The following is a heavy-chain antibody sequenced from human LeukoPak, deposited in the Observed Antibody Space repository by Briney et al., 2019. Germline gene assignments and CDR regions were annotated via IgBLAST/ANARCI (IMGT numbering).Heavy chain of an antibody. D-gene: IGHD3-9*01. V-gene: IGHV3-48*03. Sequence: GGSLRLSCAASGFTFSSYEMNWVRQAPGKGLEWVSYISSSGSTIYYADSVKGRFTISRDIAKNSLYLQMNSLRAEDTAVYYCATTTPAQYFDWFPPSGPIYGMDVWGQGTTVTVPS. CDR2: ISSSGSTI. J-gene: IGHJ6*02. CDR3: ATTTPAQYFDWFPPSGPIYGMDV. CDR1: GFTFSSYE.